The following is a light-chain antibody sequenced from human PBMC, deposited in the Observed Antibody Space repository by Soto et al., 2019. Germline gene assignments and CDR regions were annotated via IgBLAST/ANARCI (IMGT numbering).Light chain of an antibody. CDR3: QQSYTSPPWT. CDR1: QSISTY. V-gene: IGKV1-39*01. Sequence: DIQMTQSPSSLSASVGDRVTISCRASQSISTYLNWYQQKPDTAPRLLIYRASSVKSGVPPRFSGSGSGRDFTLTISSLRPEDIATYFCQQSYTSPPWTFGQGTKVEVK. J-gene: IGKJ1*01. CDR2: RAS.